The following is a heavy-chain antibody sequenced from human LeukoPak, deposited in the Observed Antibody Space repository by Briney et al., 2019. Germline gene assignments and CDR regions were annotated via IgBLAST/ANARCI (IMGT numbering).Heavy chain of an antibody. Sequence: PGGSLRLSCAASGFNVIGNYMTWVRQAPGQGLEWVSVIYSGGRTYYADSVKGRFTISRDNSNNTLYLQMNRLRTEDTAVYYCAMGATGEYLQFWGQGTLVTVSS. J-gene: IGHJ1*01. V-gene: IGHV3-53*01. CDR3: AMGATGEYLQF. CDR2: IYSGGRT. CDR1: GFNVIGNY. D-gene: IGHD1-26*01.